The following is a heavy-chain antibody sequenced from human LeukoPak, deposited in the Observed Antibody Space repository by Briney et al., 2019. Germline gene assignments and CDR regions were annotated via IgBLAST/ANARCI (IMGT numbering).Heavy chain of an antibody. J-gene: IGHJ3*02. Sequence: PGGSLRLSCAASGFTFSSYWTHWVRQAPGKGLVWVSRINTDGSSTNYADSVKGRFTISRDNSKNTLYLQMNSLRAEDTAVYYCAKETIDAFDIWGQGTMVTVSS. CDR1: GFTFSSYW. D-gene: IGHD4/OR15-4a*01. CDR2: INTDGSST. CDR3: AKETIDAFDI. V-gene: IGHV3-74*01.